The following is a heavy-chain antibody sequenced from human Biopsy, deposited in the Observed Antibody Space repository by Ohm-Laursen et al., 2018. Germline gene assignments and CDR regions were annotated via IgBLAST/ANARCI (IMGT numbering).Heavy chain of an antibody. CDR1: SYTFTDYN. CDR3: ARDPLNGHKHFDY. D-gene: IGHD2-8*01. V-gene: IGHV1-2*02. Sequence: ESSVKVSCKASSYTFTDYNIHWMRQAPGQGLEWLGYINCKTDATNYAQKFQGTVTMTRDTSISTAYLALGSLRSADTAIYYCARDPLNGHKHFDYWGQGSLVTVSS. CDR2: INCKTDAT. J-gene: IGHJ4*02.